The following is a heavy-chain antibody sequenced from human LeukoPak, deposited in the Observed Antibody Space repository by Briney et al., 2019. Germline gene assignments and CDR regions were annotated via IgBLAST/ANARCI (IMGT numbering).Heavy chain of an antibody. J-gene: IGHJ4*02. V-gene: IGHV3-7*01. CDR3: VRETQSGITDFDY. D-gene: IGHD1-14*01. Sequence: PGGSLRLSCAASGFTLSRHWMTWVRRAPGKGLEWVANIKEDGSEQYYPESVKGRFTISRDNANNILYLQLNSVRAEDTAVYYCVRETQSGITDFDYWGQGTPVTVSS. CDR2: IKEDGSEQ. CDR1: GFTLSRHW.